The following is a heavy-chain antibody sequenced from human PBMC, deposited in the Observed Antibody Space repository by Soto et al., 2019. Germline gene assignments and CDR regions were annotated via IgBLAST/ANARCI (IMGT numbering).Heavy chain of an antibody. CDR3: AREPARGYVDY. CDR1: GYIFTSYY. CDR2: LNPSGGGT. Sequence: ASVKVSCKASGYIFTSYYMHWVRQAPGQGFEWMGILNPSGGGTTYAQKFQGRVTMTRDTSTSTVYMELSSLRSEDTTVYYCAREPARGYVDYWGQGTLVTVSS. J-gene: IGHJ4*02. V-gene: IGHV1-46*03.